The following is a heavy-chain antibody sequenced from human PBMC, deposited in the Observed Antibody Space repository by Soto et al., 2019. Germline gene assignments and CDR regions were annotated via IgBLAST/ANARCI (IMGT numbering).Heavy chain of an antibody. D-gene: IGHD3-10*01. Sequence: PGGSLSRSCAGSGVTCRWFGMNWVRQGPGKGLEWVARISNDGSNEYYVDSVKGRFTISRDNSKNTLYLQMDSLRAEDTAVYYCAKGEVRGIIPSYFDYWGLGTLVTVSS. V-gene: IGHV3-30*18. CDR1: GVTCRWFG. J-gene: IGHJ4*02. CDR2: ISNDGSNE. CDR3: AKGEVRGIIPSYFDY.